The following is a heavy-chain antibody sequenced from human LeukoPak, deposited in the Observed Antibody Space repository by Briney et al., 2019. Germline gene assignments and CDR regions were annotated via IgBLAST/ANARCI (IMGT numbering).Heavy chain of an antibody. V-gene: IGHV4-4*02. J-gene: IGHJ4*02. Sequence: SGAVSLTCAVSGDSISSSNWWTWVRQPPGKGLEWIGEISLSGSTNYNPSLKSRVTISLDKSNNQFSLKLSSVTAADTAVYYCASRWVLTGEPYWGQGTLVTV. CDR3: ASRWVLTGEPY. CDR2: ISLSGST. D-gene: IGHD7-27*01. CDR1: GDSISSSNW.